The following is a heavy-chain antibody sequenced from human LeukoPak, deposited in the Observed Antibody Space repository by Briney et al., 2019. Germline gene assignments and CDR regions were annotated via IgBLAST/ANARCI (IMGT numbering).Heavy chain of an antibody. CDR3: ARGKSTSPLQKSWFDP. V-gene: IGHV4-30-2*01. D-gene: IGHD2-2*01. CDR1: GGSISSGGYY. J-gene: IGHJ5*02. CDR2: IYHSGST. Sequence: PSETLSLTCTVSGGSISSGGYYWSWIRQPPGKGLEWIGYIYHSGSTNYNPSLKSRVTISVDKSKNQLSLKLSSVTAADTAVYYCARGKSTSPLQKSWFDPWGQGTLVTVSS.